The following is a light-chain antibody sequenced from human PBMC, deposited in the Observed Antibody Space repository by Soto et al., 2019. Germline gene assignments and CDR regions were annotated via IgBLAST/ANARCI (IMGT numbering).Light chain of an antibody. CDR3: QTGGTGIQV. V-gene: IGLV4-69*01. Sequence: QLVLTQSPSASASLGASVKLTCTLSSGHSSYAIAWHQQQPEKGPRYLMKVNSDGSHSKGDGIPDRFSGSSSGAERYLTITSLQSEDEADYYCQTGGTGIQVFGGGTKLTVL. CDR2: VNSDGSH. CDR1: SGHSSYA. J-gene: IGLJ3*02.